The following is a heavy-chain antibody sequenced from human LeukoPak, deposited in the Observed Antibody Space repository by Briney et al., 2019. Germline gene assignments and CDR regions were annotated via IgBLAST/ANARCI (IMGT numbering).Heavy chain of an antibody. D-gene: IGHD1-26*01. Sequence: SETLSLTCSVSGGSTRSYYWSWIRQPPGKGLEWIGYIYYSGSTNYNPPLKSRVTISVDASKNQFSLRLSSVTAADTAVYYCASGSYSFYYMDVWGKGTTVTVSS. V-gene: IGHV4-59*01. CDR1: GGSTRSYY. CDR3: ASGSYSFYYMDV. J-gene: IGHJ6*03. CDR2: IYYSGST.